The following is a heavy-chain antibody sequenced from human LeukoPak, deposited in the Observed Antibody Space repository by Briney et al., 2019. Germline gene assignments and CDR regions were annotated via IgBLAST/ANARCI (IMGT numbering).Heavy chain of an antibody. D-gene: IGHD1-20*01. CDR2: IGTAGDT. Sequence: GGSLRLSCAASGFTFSSYDMHWVRQATGKGLEWVSAIGTAGDTYYPGSVKGRFTISRENAKNSLYLQMNSLRAGDTAVYYCARARYNWNDGAFDIWGQGTMVTVSS. CDR1: GFTFSSYD. V-gene: IGHV3-13*01. CDR3: ARARYNWNDGAFDI. J-gene: IGHJ3*02.